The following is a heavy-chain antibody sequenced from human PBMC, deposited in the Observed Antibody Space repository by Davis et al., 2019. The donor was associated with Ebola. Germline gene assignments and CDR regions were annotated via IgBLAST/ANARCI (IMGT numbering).Heavy chain of an antibody. J-gene: IGHJ6*02. Sequence: SVTVSCMPSGYSFNSHGFSRVRQAPAQGLEWRGWVSAYTCNTNHAQKLQGRVTMTTDTSTSTAYMQLRSLRSDDTAVYYCARDPKYSGSYYYYYGMDIWGQGTTVTVSS. V-gene: IGHV1-18*01. CDR2: VSAYTCNT. CDR1: GYSFNSHG. CDR3: ARDPKYSGSYYYYYGMDI. D-gene: IGHD1-26*01.